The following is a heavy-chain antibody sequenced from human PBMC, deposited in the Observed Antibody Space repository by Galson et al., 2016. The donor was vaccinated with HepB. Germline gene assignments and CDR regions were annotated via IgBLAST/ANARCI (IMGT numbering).Heavy chain of an antibody. Sequence: SLRLSCAASGFTFSSYAMHWVRQAPGKGLEWVAVISYDGSNKYYADSVKGRFTISRDNSKNTLYLQMNSLRAEDTAVYYCARRTSYSSGWYEVGYWGQGTLVTTSS. V-gene: IGHV3-30*04. CDR3: ARRTSYSSGWYEVGY. CDR2: ISYDGSNK. J-gene: IGHJ4*02. D-gene: IGHD6-19*01. CDR1: GFTFSSYA.